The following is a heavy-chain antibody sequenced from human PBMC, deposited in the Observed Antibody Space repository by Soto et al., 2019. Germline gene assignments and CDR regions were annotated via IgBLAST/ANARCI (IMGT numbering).Heavy chain of an antibody. V-gene: IGHV1-69*01. CDR1: GGNFSTHA. CDR2: IIPMFNTT. Sequence: QVQLVQSGAEVKKPGSSVKVSCKASGGNFSTHAISWVRQAPGQGLVWMGGIIPMFNTTISAQKFQGRVTITADEYTSTAYMELGSLRSEDTAVYYCARDAYDRGCVDYWGQGTLVTVSS. CDR3: ARDAYDRGCVDY. D-gene: IGHD3-22*01. J-gene: IGHJ4*02.